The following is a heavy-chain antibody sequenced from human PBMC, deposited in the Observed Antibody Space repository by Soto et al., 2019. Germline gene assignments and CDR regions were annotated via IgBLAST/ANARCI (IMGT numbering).Heavy chain of an antibody. CDR1: GFTFSSYA. Sequence: EVQLLESGGGLVQPGGSLRLSCAASGFTFSSYAMSWVRQAPGKGLEWVPAISGSGGSTYYADSVKGRFTISRDNSKNTLYLQMNSLRAEDTAVYYCAKVTMDFWSGYPVDYWGQGTLVTVSS. V-gene: IGHV3-23*01. CDR2: ISGSGGST. CDR3: AKVTMDFWSGYPVDY. J-gene: IGHJ4*02. D-gene: IGHD3-3*01.